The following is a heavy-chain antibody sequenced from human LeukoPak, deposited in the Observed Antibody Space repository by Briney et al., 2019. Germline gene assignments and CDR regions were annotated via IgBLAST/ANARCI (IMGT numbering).Heavy chain of an antibody. Sequence: SETLSLTCTVSGGSITSYYWSWIRQPPGKGLEWIGYIYYSGSTNFNPSLKGRVNISVDTSEKQFSLKVTSVTAADTAVYYCASGAFDGPLYGTYWYFHVWGRGTLVTVSS. CDR3: ASGAFDGPLYGTYWYFHV. D-gene: IGHD1-14*01. J-gene: IGHJ2*01. CDR2: IYYSGST. V-gene: IGHV4-59*01. CDR1: GGSITSYY.